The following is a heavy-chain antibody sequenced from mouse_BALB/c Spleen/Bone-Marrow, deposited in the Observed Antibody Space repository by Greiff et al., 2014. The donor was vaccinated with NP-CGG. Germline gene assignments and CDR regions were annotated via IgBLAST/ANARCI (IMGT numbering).Heavy chain of an antibody. Sequence: VQLKESGPELVRPGASVKISCKASGYTFTDYNMHWVEQSHGKSLEWIGYIYPYNGGAGYNQKFKSKATLTVDNSSSTAYMELRSLTSDDSAVYYCARSYGNYDAWFAHWGQGTLVTVSA. CDR2: IYPYNGGA. CDR1: GYTFTDYN. D-gene: IGHD2-1*01. CDR3: ARSYGNYDAWFAH. J-gene: IGHJ3*01. V-gene: IGHV1S29*02.